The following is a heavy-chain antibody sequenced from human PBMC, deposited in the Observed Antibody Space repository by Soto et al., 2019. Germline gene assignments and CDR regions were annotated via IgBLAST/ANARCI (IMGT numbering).Heavy chain of an antibody. CDR1: GDTFSSYA. CDR3: AREYCTVVTPGYYYYGMDV. Sequence: QVQLVQSGAEVKKPGSSVKVSCKASGDTFSSYAISWVRQAPGQGLEWMGGIIPIFGTANYAQKFQGRVTITADESTSTAYMELSSLRSEDTAVYYCAREYCTVVTPGYYYYGMDVWGQGTTVTVSS. J-gene: IGHJ6*02. CDR2: IIPIFGTA. V-gene: IGHV1-69*12. D-gene: IGHD2-8*01.